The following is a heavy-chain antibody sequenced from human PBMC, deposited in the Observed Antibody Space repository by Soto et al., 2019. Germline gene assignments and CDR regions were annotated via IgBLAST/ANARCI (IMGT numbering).Heavy chain of an antibody. CDR1: GYTITDYD. CDR2: INPNSGDT. J-gene: IGHJ5*02. Sequence: QVQLVQSGAEVKKPGASVKVSCKASGYTITDYDIHWVRQAPGQGLEWMGWINPNSGDTNYAQKFQGRVTMTRETSSSTAYMELSRLGSDDTAVYYCASGYGRSTSCYWEDWFDPWGQGTLVTVSS. D-gene: IGHD2-2*03. V-gene: IGHV1-2*02. CDR3: ASGYGRSTSCYWEDWFDP.